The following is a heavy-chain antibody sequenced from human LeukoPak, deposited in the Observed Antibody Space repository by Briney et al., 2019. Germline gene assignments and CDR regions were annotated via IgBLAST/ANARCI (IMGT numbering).Heavy chain of an antibody. D-gene: IGHD3-10*01. J-gene: IGHJ4*02. CDR2: ISVYNGNT. V-gene: IGHV1-18*01. CDR1: GGTFSSYA. Sequence: ASVKVSCKASGGTFSSYAISWVRQAPGQGLEWMGWISVYNGNTNYAQKLQGRVTMTTDTSTSTAYMELRSLRSDDTAVYYCAREGVMDYYGSGSPYYFDYWGQGTLVTVSS. CDR3: AREGVMDYYGSGSPYYFDY.